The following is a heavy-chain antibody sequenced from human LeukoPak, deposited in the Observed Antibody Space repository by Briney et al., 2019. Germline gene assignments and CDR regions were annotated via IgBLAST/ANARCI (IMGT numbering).Heavy chain of an antibody. CDR3: ARGTTMVRGAPNWFDP. J-gene: IGHJ5*02. Sequence: VASVKVSCKASGYTFTSYDINWVRQATGQGLEWMGWMNPNSGNTGYAQKFQGRVTMTRNTSISTAYMELSSLRSEDTAVYYCARGTTMVRGAPNWFDPWGQGTLVTVSS. D-gene: IGHD3-10*01. CDR1: GYTFTSYD. CDR2: MNPNSGNT. V-gene: IGHV1-8*01.